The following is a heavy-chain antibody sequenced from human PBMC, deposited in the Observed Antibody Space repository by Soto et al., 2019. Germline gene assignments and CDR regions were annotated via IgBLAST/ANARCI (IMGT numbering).Heavy chain of an antibody. CDR3: ARAPLYPDY. V-gene: IGHV4-34*01. CDR2: ITHSGST. J-gene: IGHJ4*02. Sequence: SETLSLTCAVYGGSFSTYYWSWIRQPPGKGLEWIGEITHSGSTTYNPSLKSRVTISVDTSKNQFSLKLTSVTAADTAVYYCARAPLYPDYCGQGTLVTVSS. D-gene: IGHD2-2*02. CDR1: GGSFSTYY.